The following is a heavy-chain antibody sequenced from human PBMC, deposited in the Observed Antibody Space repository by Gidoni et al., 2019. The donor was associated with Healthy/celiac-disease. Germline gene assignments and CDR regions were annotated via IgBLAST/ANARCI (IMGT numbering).Heavy chain of an antibody. CDR3: AKDQSGRSAAGTPYYYYYGMDV. J-gene: IGHJ6*02. D-gene: IGHD6-13*01. CDR1: GFTFDDYA. CDR2: ISLNSGSI. Sequence: EVQLVESGGGLVQPGRSLRLSCAASGFTFDDYAMHWDRQAPWKGLEWVSGISLNSGSIGYADSVKGRFTISRDNAKNSLYLQMNSLRAEDTALYYCAKDQSGRSAAGTPYYYYYGMDVWGQGTTVTVSS. V-gene: IGHV3-9*01.